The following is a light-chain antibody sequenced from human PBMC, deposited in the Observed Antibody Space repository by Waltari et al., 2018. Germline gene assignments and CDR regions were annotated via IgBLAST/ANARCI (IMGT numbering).Light chain of an antibody. J-gene: IGKJ1*01. CDR1: QSISSY. CDR3: QQSYSTPWT. Sequence: DIQMTQSPSSLSASVGARVTITCRASQSISSYLNWYQQRPGKAPELLIYAASSLQSGVPSRFSGSGSGTDFTLTISSLQPEDFATYSCQQSYSTPWTFGQGTKVEVK. CDR2: AAS. V-gene: IGKV1-39*01.